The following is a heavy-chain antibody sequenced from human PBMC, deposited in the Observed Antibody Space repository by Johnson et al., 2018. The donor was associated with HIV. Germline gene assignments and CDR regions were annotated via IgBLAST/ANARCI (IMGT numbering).Heavy chain of an antibody. J-gene: IGHJ3*02. V-gene: IGHV3-30*01. CDR3: ARVRGAFDI. Sequence: VKGRFTISRDNSKNTLYLQMNSLRAEDTAVYYCARVRGAFDIWGQGTMVTVSS.